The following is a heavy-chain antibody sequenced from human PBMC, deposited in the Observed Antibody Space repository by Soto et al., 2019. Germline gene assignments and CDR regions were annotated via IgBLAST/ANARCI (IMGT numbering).Heavy chain of an antibody. D-gene: IGHD1-1*01. V-gene: IGHV3-7*03. J-gene: IGHJ4*02. Sequence: EVLLVESGGGLVQPGGSLRLSCAASGFTFSNYRMSWVRQAPGKGLEWVARIKEDGSERYYVPSVRGRFTISRDNAKNSLAVQMNNLRADDTAVYYWARLNWSRAWEFWGQGTLVTVSS. CDR3: ARLNWSRAWEF. CDR2: IKEDGSER. CDR1: GFTFSNYR.